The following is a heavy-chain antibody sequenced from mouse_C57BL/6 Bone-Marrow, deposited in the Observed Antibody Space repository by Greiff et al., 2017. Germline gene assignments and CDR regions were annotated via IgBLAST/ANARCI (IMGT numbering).Heavy chain of an antibody. CDR1: GYTFTSYW. Sequence: QVQLQQSGAELAKPGASVKLSCKASGYTFTSYWMHWVKQRPGQGLEWIGYINPSSGYTKYNQKFKDKATLTADKSYSTAYMQLSSLTYEDAAVYYGASSGDGYYWYFDVWGTGTTVTVSS. V-gene: IGHV1-7*01. D-gene: IGHD2-3*01. J-gene: IGHJ1*03. CDR2: INPSSGYT. CDR3: ASSGDGYYWYFDV.